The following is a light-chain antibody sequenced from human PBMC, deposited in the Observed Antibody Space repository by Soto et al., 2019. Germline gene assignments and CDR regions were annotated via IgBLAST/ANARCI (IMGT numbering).Light chain of an antibody. J-gene: IGKJ1*01. Sequence: EIVLTQSPGTLSLSPGERATLSCRASQSVSSSYLAWYQQKPGQAPGLLIYGASSRATGIPDRLSGSGSGTDFTLTISRLEPEDFAVYYCQQYGSSPRTFGQGTKVDIK. CDR2: GAS. V-gene: IGKV3-20*01. CDR3: QQYGSSPRT. CDR1: QSVSSSY.